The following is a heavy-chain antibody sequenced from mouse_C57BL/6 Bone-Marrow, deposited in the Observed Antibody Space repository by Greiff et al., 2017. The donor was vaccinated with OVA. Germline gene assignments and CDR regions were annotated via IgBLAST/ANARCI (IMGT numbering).Heavy chain of an antibody. CDR3: ARRVWPGYYAMDY. D-gene: IGHD2-10*02. CDR2: LYPGDGDT. J-gene: IGHJ4*01. V-gene: IGHV1-82*01. CDR1: GYAFSSSW. Sequence: LQESGPELVKPGASVKISCKASGYAFSSSWMNWVKQRPGKGLEWIGRLYPGDGDTNYNGKFKGKATLTADKSSSTAYMQLSSLTSEDSAVYFCARRVWPGYYAMDYWGQGTSVTVSS.